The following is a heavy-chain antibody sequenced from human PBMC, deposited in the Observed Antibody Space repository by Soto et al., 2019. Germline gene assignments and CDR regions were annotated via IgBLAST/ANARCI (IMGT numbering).Heavy chain of an antibody. V-gene: IGHV4-4*07. J-gene: IGHJ4*02. Sequence: PSETLSLTCTVSGGSISSYYWSWIRQPAGKGLEWIGRIYTSGSTNYNPSLKSRVTMSVDTSKNQFSLKLSSVTAADTAVYYCARVLVGHEAGNTGDYFDYWGQGTLVTVSS. CDR3: ARVLVGHEAGNTGDYFDY. D-gene: IGHD1-7*01. CDR2: IYTSGST. CDR1: GGSISSYY.